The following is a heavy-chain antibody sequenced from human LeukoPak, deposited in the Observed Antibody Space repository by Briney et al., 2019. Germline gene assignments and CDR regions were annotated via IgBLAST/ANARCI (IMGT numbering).Heavy chain of an antibody. CDR3: AAEYNWGGFDY. D-gene: IGHD1-20*01. V-gene: IGHV1-58*01. CDR1: GFTFTSSA. J-gene: IGHJ4*02. CDR2: IVVGSGNT. Sequence: ASVKVSCKASGFTFTSSAVQWVRQARGQRLEWIGWIVVGSGNTNYAQKFQEGVTITRDMSTSTAYMELSSLRSEDTAVYYCAAEYNWGGFDYWGQGTLVTVSS.